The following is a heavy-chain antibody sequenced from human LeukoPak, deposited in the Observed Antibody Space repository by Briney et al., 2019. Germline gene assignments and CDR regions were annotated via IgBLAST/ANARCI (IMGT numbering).Heavy chain of an antibody. CDR2: ISSSGSTI. J-gene: IGHJ4*02. Sequence: GGSLRLSCAASGFTFSNAWMSWVRQAPGKGLEWVSYISSSGSTIYYADSVKGRFTISRDNAKNSLYLQMNSQRAEDTAVYYCARSVARGVLEDWGQGTLVTVSS. V-gene: IGHV3-11*01. CDR3: ARSVARGVLED. CDR1: GFTFSNAW. D-gene: IGHD3-10*01.